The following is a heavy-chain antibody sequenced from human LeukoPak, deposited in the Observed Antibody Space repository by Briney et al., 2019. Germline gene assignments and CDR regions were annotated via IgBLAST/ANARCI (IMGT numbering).Heavy chain of an antibody. D-gene: IGHD3-16*01. V-gene: IGHV3-7*04. CDR2: IKEDGSEK. Sequence: GGSLRLSCAASGFTFSNYWMSWVRQAPGEGLEWVANIKEDGSEKYYVDSVKGRFTISRDNGKNSLYLQMNSLRVEDTAVYYCARGGLRYFALWGQGALVTVSS. CDR1: GFTFSNYW. J-gene: IGHJ5*02. CDR3: ARGGLRYFAL.